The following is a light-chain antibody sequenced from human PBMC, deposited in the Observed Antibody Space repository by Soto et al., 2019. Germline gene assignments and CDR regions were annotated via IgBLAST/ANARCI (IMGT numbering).Light chain of an antibody. J-gene: IGKJ1*01. CDR1: QSVSSAY. Sequence: EIVLTQSPGTLSLSPGERATLSCRASQSVSSAYLAWYQQKPGQAPRLLIYNVSRRATGIPDRFSGSGSGTDFTLTVSRLEPEDFVVYYCQQYGASPETFGQGTKVEIK. CDR2: NVS. V-gene: IGKV3-20*01. CDR3: QQYGASPET.